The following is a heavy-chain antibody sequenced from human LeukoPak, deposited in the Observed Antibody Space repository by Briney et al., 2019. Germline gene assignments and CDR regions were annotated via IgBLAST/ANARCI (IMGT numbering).Heavy chain of an antibody. Sequence: GGSLRLSCAASGFTVSSNYMSWVRQAPGKGLEWVSVIYSGGSTYYADSVKGRFTISRDNSKNTLYLQMNSLRAEDTAVYYCARFVGYCSSTSCYNHGMDVWGQGTTVTVSS. CDR1: GFTVSSNY. CDR2: IYSGGST. CDR3: ARFVGYCSSTSCYNHGMDV. J-gene: IGHJ6*02. V-gene: IGHV3-53*01. D-gene: IGHD2-2*02.